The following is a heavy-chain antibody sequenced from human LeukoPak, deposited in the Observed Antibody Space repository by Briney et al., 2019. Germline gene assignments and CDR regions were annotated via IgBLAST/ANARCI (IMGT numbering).Heavy chain of an antibody. J-gene: IGHJ4*02. CDR1: GGPISSGGYY. Sequence: SETLSLTCTVSGGPISSGGYYWSWIRQHPGKGLEWIGEINHSGSTNYNPSLKSRVTISVDTSKNQFSLKLSSVTAADTAVYYCARFGSGWHYFDYWGQGTLVTVSS. V-gene: IGHV4-39*07. CDR3: ARFGSGWHYFDY. D-gene: IGHD6-19*01. CDR2: INHSGST.